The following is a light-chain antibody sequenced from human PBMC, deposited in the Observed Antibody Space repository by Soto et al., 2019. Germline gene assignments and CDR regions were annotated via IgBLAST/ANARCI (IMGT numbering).Light chain of an antibody. Sequence: IQMTQSPSSLSASVGDTVTITCRASRTISRFLHWYQQKPGKAPKLLISTASNLQSGVPSRFSGSASGTDFTLTISGLQPEDLATYYCHQSYSTPQTFGQGTKLEI. CDR2: TAS. J-gene: IGKJ2*01. CDR3: HQSYSTPQT. V-gene: IGKV1-39*01. CDR1: RTISRF.